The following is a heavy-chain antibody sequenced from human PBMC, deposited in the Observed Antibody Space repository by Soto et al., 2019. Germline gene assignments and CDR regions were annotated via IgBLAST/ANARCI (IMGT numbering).Heavy chain of an antibody. CDR1: GFTFGFSS. J-gene: IGHJ4*02. Sequence: GGSLRLSCAASGFTFGFSSMNWVRQAPGKGLEWVSSISSSSDYIYYADSVKGRFTVSRDNAKNALYLQMNSLRAEDTAVYYCARDGSGWSRDCWGQGTLVTVSS. CDR3: ARDGSGWSRDC. V-gene: IGHV3-21*01. CDR2: ISSSSDYI. D-gene: IGHD6-19*01.